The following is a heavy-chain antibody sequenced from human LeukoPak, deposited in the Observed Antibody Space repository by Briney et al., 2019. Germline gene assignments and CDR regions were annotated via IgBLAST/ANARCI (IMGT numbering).Heavy chain of an antibody. CDR3: ARGTGAAVTTRLFDD. CDR1: GFTFSSHW. CDR2: ISSDGSRT. D-gene: IGHD4-17*01. J-gene: IGHJ4*01. V-gene: IGHV3-74*01. Sequence: GGSLRLSCAASGFTFSSHWMHWVRQTPGKGLVWVSHISSDGSRTNYGDSVKGRFTISRDKAKNTLYLQMSSLRSDDTAVYFCARGTGAAVTTRLFDDWGQGTLVTVSS.